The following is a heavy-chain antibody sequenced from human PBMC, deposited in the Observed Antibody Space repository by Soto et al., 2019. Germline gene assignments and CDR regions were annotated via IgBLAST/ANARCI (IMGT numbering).Heavy chain of an antibody. CDR3: AREEGTYYYYGMDV. Sequence: IMSVTCTVSDGSISSGGYYWSWIRQHPGKGLEWIGYIYYSGSTYYNPSLKSRVTISVDTSKNQFSLKLSSVTAADTAVYYCAREEGTYYYYGMDVWGQGTTVTVSS. CDR2: IYYSGST. V-gene: IGHV4-31*03. J-gene: IGHJ6*02. D-gene: IGHD3-10*01. CDR1: DGSISSGGYY.